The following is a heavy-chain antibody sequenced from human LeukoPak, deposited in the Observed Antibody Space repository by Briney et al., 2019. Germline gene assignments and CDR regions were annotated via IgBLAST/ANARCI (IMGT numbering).Heavy chain of an antibody. D-gene: IGHD3-22*01. Sequence: ASVKVSCKASGYTYTSYYMHWVRQAPGQGLEWMGIINPSGGSTSYAQKFQGRVTMTRDTSTSTVYMELSSLRSEDTAVYYCARDREVVVITDYYYGMDVWGQGTTVTVSS. J-gene: IGHJ6*02. V-gene: IGHV1-46*01. CDR2: INPSGGST. CDR1: GYTYTSYY. CDR3: ARDREVVVITDYYYGMDV.